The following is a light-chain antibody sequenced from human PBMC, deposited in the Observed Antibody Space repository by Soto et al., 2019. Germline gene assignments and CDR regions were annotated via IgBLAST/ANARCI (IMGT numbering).Light chain of an antibody. J-gene: IGKJ1*01. CDR2: GVS. CDR3: QQYGSSLPWT. CDR1: QSVSSY. V-gene: IGKV3-20*01. Sequence: EIVMTQSPATLSVSPGERATLSCRASQSVSSYLAWYQQKPGQAPRLLIYGVSSRATGIPDRFSGSGSGTDFTLTISRLEPEDFAVFYCQQYGSSLPWTFGQGTKVDI.